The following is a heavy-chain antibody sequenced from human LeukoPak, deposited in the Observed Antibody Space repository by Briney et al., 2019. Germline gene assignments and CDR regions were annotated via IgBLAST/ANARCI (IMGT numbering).Heavy chain of an antibody. Sequence: ASVKVSCKVSGYTLTELSMHWVRQAPGKGLEWMGRFDPEDGETIYAQKFQGRVTMTEDTSTDTAYMELRSLRSDDTAVYYCARVPPGAYSGSYRFDYWGQGTLVSVSS. V-gene: IGHV1-24*01. CDR2: FDPEDGET. J-gene: IGHJ4*02. CDR3: ARVPPGAYSGSYRFDY. CDR1: GYTLTELS. D-gene: IGHD1-26*01.